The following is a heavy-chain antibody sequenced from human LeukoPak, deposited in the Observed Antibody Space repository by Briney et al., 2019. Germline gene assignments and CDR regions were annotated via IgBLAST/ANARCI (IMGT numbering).Heavy chain of an antibody. CDR2: IIPIFGTA. Sequence: GASVKVSCKASGYTFTSYGISWVRQAPGQGLEWMGGIIPIFGTANYAQKFQGRVTITTDESTSTAYMELSGLRSDDTAVYYCARGGSGWPFGCWGQGTLVTVSS. CDR1: GYTFTSYG. D-gene: IGHD6-19*01. CDR3: ARGGSGWPFGC. V-gene: IGHV1-69*05. J-gene: IGHJ4*02.